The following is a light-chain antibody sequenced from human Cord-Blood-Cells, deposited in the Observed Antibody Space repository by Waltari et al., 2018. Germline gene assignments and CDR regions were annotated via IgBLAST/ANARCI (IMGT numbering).Light chain of an antibody. J-gene: IGKJ1*01. CDR3: QQYDNLPWT. Sequence: DIQMTPSPSSLSASVGDRVTITCQASQDISNYLNWYQQKPGKAPKLLIYDASNLETGVPSRFSGSGSGTDFTFTISSLQPEDIATYYGQQYDNLPWTFGQGTKVEIK. CDR1: QDISNY. V-gene: IGKV1-33*01. CDR2: DAS.